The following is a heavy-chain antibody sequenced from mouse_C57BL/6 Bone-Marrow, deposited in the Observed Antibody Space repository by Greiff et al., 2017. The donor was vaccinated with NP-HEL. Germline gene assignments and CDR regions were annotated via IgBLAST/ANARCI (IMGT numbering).Heavy chain of an antibody. CDR2: IDPENGDT. CDR3: TTDYGGGMDY. J-gene: IGHJ4*01. V-gene: IGHV14-4*01. Sequence: VQLQQSGAELVRPGASVKLSCTASGFNIKDDYMHWVKQRPEQGLEWIGWIDPENGDTEYASKFQGKATITADTSSNTAYLPLSSLTSEDTAVYYCTTDYGGGMDYWGQGTSVTVSS. CDR1: GFNIKDDY. D-gene: IGHD2-4*01.